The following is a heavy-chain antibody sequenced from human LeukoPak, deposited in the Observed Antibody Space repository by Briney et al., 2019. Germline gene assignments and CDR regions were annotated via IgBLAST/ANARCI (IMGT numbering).Heavy chain of an antibody. V-gene: IGHV4-59*01. J-gene: IGHJ5*02. CDR1: GGSISSYY. CDR2: IYYSGST. Sequence: SETLSLTCTVSGGSISSYYWSWIRQPPGKGLEWIGHIYYSGSTNYNPSLKSRVTISVDTSKNQFSLKLSSVTAADTAVYYCARGGSTGTNLNWVDPWGQGTLVTVSS. D-gene: IGHD1-1*01. CDR3: ARGGSTGTNLNWVDP.